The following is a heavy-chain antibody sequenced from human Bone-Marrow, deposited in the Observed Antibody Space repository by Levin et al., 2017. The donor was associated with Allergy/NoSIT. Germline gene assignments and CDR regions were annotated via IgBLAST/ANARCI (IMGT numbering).Heavy chain of an antibody. J-gene: IGHJ4*02. CDR3: ARQVGYCSSTSCPPGIYYFDY. Sequence: KVSCKGSGYSFTSYWIGWVRQMPGKGLEWMGIIYPGDSDTRYSPSFQGQVTISADKSISTAYLQWSSLKASDTAMYYCARQVGYCSSTSCPPGIYYFDYWGQGTLVTVSS. CDR2: IYPGDSDT. D-gene: IGHD2-2*03. V-gene: IGHV5-51*01. CDR1: GYSFTSYW.